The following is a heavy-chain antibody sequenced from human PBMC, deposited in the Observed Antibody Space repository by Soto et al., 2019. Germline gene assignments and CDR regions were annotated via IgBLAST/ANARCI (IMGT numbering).Heavy chain of an antibody. J-gene: IGHJ4*02. CDR1: GYTFGNHW. V-gene: IGHV3-74*01. CDR3: ATAEVDY. Sequence: QAGGSLRLSCAVAGYTFGNHWMHWVRQAPGKGLEWVSRINSDGGFINYADSVKGRFTVSRDNARNTLYLQMYSLRVEDTAVYYCATAEVDYWGPGSLVTVSS. CDR2: INSDGGFI.